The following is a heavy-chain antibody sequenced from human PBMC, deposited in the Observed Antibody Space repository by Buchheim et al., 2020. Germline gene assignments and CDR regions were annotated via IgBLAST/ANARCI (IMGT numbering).Heavy chain of an antibody. CDR1: GFTFSSYA. V-gene: IGHV3-30-3*01. J-gene: IGHJ4*02. CDR3: ARGSHMGYFYGLDYFDY. Sequence: QVQLVESGGGVVQPGRSLRLSCAASGFTFSSYAMHWVRQAPGKGLEWVAVISYDGSNKYYADSVKGRFTISRDNSQNTLFLQMNSLRVEDTAVFYCARGSHMGYFYGLDYFDYWGQGSL. CDR2: ISYDGSNK. D-gene: IGHD5-18*01.